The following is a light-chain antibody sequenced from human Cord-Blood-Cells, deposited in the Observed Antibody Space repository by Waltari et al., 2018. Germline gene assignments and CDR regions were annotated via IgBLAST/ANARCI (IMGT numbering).Light chain of an antibody. CDR1: QSVSSN. V-gene: IGKV3-15*01. CDR2: GAS. CDR3: QQYNNWPFT. Sequence: EIVMTQSPATLPVSPGERSTLSCRASQSVSSNLAWYQQKPGQAPRLLIYGASNRATGIPARFSGSGSGTEFTLTISSLQSEDFAVYYCQQYNNWPFTFGPGTKVDIK. J-gene: IGKJ3*01.